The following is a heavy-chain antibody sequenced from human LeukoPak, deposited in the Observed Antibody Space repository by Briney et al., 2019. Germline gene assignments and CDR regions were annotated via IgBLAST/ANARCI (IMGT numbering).Heavy chain of an antibody. Sequence: AESLKISWEASVNCITTYWNCLGRQMPGKGLEWMGIIYPGDSDTRYSPSFQGQVTISADKSISTAYLQWSSLKASDTAMYYCARRFYDILAGPTHGFAYWGQGTLVTVSS. J-gene: IGHJ4*02. CDR2: IYPGDSDT. CDR1: VNCITTYW. D-gene: IGHD3-9*01. V-gene: IGHV5-51*01. CDR3: ARRFYDILAGPTHGFAY.